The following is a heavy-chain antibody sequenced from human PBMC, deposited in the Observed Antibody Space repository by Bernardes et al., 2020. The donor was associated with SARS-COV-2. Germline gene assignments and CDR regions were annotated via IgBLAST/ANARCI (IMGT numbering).Heavy chain of an antibody. J-gene: IGHJ6*01. D-gene: IGHD3-3*01. CDR2: INHSGST. CDR1: GGSFSGYY. V-gene: IGHV4-34*01. CDR3: AGDRSGRNTVFGLVIISPSYGMGL. Sequence: SETLSLTCAVHGGSFSGYYWSWIRQPPGKGLEWIGEINHSGSTHYNPSPKSRVTISVDTSKNPFSLKLGSVTAAGAAVYYCAGDRSGRNTVFGLVIISPSYGMGLWGPRDTV.